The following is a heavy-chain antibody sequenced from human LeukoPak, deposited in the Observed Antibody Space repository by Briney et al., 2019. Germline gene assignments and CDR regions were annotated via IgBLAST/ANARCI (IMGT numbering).Heavy chain of an antibody. Sequence: GRSLRLSCAASGFTFSSYSMNWVRQAPGKGLEWVSSISSSSSYIYYADSVKGRFTISRDNAKNSLYLQMNSLRAEDTAVYYCARDEFNCYDSSGTFDYWGQGTLVTVSS. CDR3: ARDEFNCYDSSGTFDY. CDR1: GFTFSSYS. D-gene: IGHD3-22*01. CDR2: ISSSSSYI. J-gene: IGHJ4*02. V-gene: IGHV3-21*01.